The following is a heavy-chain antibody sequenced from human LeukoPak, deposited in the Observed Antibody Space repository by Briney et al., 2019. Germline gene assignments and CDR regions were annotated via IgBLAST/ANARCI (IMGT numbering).Heavy chain of an antibody. CDR3: ARVAAAGPSGYY. D-gene: IGHD6-13*01. CDR1: GGSISSYY. Sequence: PSETLSLTCTVSGGSISSYYWSWIRQPPGKGLEWIGYIYYSGSTNYNPSLKSRVTISVDTSKNQFSLKLGSVTAADTAVYYCARVAAAGPSGYYWGQGTLVTVSS. J-gene: IGHJ4*02. V-gene: IGHV4-59*01. CDR2: IYYSGST.